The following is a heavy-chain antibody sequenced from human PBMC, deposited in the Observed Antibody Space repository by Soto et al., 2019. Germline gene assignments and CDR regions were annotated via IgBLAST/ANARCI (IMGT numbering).Heavy chain of an antibody. CDR1: GGSFSGYY. D-gene: IGHD3-16*01. V-gene: IGHV4-34*01. CDR3: ARGGGTRSGGMDV. CDR2: INHSGST. J-gene: IGHJ6*02. Sequence: SETLSLTCAVYGGSFSGYYWSWIRQPPGKGLEWIGEINHSGSTNYNPSLKSRVTISVDTSKNQFSLKLSSVTAADTAVYYCARGGGTRSGGMDVWGQGTTVTVSS.